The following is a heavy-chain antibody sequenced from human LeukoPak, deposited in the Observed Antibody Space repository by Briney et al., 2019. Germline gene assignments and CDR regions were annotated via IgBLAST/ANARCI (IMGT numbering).Heavy chain of an antibody. Sequence: GGSLRLSCTVSGFTVSSNSMSWVRQAPGKGLEWVSFIYSDKTHYSDSLNARVTISRYNSKNTLYLHMNSLIAEDTGLYYCLTGDGASSHHYDYWGQGTLVTVSS. D-gene: IGHD4-17*01. J-gene: IGHJ4*02. CDR2: IYSDKT. V-gene: IGHV3-53*01. CDR1: GFTVSSNS. CDR3: LTGDGASSHHYDY.